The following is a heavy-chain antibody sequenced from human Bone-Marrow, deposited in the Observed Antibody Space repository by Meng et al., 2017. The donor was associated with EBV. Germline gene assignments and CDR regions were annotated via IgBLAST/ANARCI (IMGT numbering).Heavy chain of an antibody. CDR3: AREQLEGTVATNRPFNY. J-gene: IGHJ4*02. V-gene: IGHV1-69*01. CDR1: GGTFSSYA. CDR2: IIPIFGTA. Sequence: GHLVQSGAEVKKPGSSGKVSCKASGGTFSSYAISWVRQAPGQGLEWMGGIIPIFGTANYAQKFQGRVTITADESTSTAYMELSSLRSEDTAVYYCAREQLEGTVATNRPFNYWGQGTLVTVSS. D-gene: IGHD4-23*01.